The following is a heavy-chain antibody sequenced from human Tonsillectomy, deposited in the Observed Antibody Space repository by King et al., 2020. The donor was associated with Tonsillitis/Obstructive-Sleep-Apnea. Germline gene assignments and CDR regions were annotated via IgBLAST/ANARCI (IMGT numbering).Heavy chain of an antibody. J-gene: IGHJ3*02. D-gene: IGHD4-23*01. V-gene: IGHV3-53*01. CDR2: IYSGGST. CDR1: GFTVSSNY. CDR3: ARAPWRGGNSGDAFDI. Sequence: VQLVESGGGLIQPGGSLRLSCAASGFTVSSNYMSWVRQAPGKGLEWVSVIYSGGSTYYADSVKGRFTISRDNSKNTLYLQMNSLRAEDTAVYYCARAPWRGGNSGDAFDIWGQGTMVTVSS.